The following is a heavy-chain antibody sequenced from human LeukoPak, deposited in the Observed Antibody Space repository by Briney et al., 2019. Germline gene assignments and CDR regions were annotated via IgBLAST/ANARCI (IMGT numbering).Heavy chain of an antibody. Sequence: PSETLSLTCTVSGGSISSYYWSWIRQPAGKGLEWIGRIYTSGSTNYNPSLKSRVTMSVDTSKNQFSLKLSSVTAADTAVYCCARGRGTVTTILDPFGWFDPWGQGTLVTVSS. CDR1: GGSISSYY. D-gene: IGHD4-11*01. V-gene: IGHV4-4*07. J-gene: IGHJ5*02. CDR3: ARGRGTVTTILDPFGWFDP. CDR2: IYTSGST.